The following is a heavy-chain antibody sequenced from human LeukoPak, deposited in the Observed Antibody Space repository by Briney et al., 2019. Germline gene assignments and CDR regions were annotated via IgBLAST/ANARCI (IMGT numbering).Heavy chain of an antibody. J-gene: IGHJ4*02. V-gene: IGHV3-74*01. D-gene: IGHD3-16*01. CDR2: ISSDGTGT. CDR1: GFTFSGSS. CDR3: ARGGTWAFDY. Sequence: PGGSLRLSCAASGFTFSGSSMHWVRQAPGKGLVWVSRISSDGTGTSYADSVKGRFTISRDNAKNTLYLQMNSLGVEDTAVYYCARGGTWAFDYWGQGALVTVSS.